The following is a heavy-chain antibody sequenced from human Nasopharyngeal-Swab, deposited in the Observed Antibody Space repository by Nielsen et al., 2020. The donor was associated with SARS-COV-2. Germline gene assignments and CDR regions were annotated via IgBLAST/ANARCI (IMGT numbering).Heavy chain of an antibody. D-gene: IGHD6-19*01. V-gene: IGHV7-4-1*02. CDR3: ARDGLSLQYSSGWYGWFDP. J-gene: IGHJ5*02. CDR2: INTNTGNP. Sequence: ASMKVSCKASGYTFTSYAMNWVRQAPGQGLEWMGWINTNTGNPTYAQGFTGRFVFSLDTSVSTAYLQISSLKAEDTAVYYCARDGLSLQYSSGWYGWFDPWGQGTLVTVSS. CDR1: GYTFTSYA.